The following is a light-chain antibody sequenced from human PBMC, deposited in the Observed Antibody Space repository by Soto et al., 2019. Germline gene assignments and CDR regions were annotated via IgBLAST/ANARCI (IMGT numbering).Light chain of an antibody. CDR1: QSVSSN. Sequence: EIVMTQSPATLSVSPGERATLSCRASQSVSSNLAWYQQKPGQAPRLLIYGASIRATGSPARFSGSGSCTEFTSTISSLQSEDIAVDYCQPYNNWQRSFGHGTKV. J-gene: IGKJ1*01. CDR3: QPYNNWQRS. V-gene: IGKV3-15*01. CDR2: GAS.